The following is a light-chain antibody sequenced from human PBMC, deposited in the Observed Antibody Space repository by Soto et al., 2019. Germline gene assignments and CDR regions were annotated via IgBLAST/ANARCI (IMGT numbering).Light chain of an antibody. CDR2: DVN. J-gene: IGLJ1*01. CDR1: NSDVGSFNS. Sequence: QSALTQPASVSGSPGQSITISCTAANSDVGSFNSVSWYQQHPGKAPKLILYDVNHRPSGFPHRFSGSKSANTASLTISGLQADDEAEYYCNSYTRGSTRYVFGTGTKVTVL. CDR3: NSYTRGSTRYV. V-gene: IGLV2-14*03.